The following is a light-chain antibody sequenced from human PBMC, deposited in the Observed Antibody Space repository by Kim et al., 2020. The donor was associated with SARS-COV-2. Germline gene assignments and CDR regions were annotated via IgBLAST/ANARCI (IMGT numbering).Light chain of an antibody. CDR3: QQRSRWPPVLT. J-gene: IGKJ4*01. CDR1: QTITTY. V-gene: IGKV3-11*01. Sequence: PGERSTPSCRASQTITTYLAWYQQKPGQPPRLLIYETSTRAAGVPVRFTGSGSGTDFTLTITSLEPEDFAIYYCQQRSRWPPVLTFGGGTKVDIK. CDR2: ETS.